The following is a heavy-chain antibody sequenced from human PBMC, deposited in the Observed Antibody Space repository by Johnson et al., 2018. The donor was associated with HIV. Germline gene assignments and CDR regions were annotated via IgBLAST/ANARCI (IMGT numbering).Heavy chain of an antibody. CDR1: GFTFSSYA. D-gene: IGHD2-2*01. CDR2: ISYDGSDK. Sequence: QVQLVESGGGVVQPGRSLILSCAASGFTFSSYAMHWVRQAPGKGLEWVAVISYDGSDKYYADSVKGRFSISRDNSKNTLYVQMNSLTTEDTAVYFCARGCCTSSSHCDAFDLWGQGTMVTVSS. CDR3: ARGCCTSSSHCDAFDL. J-gene: IGHJ3*01. V-gene: IGHV3-30*04.